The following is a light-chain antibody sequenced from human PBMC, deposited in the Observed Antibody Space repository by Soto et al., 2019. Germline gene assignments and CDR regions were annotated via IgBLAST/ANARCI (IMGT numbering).Light chain of an antibody. CDR3: ASYTSSSTSVI. J-gene: IGLJ2*01. CDR1: NSDIGSYNF. V-gene: IGLV2-14*01. Sequence: LTQPASVSGSPGQSITISCTGTNSDIGSYNFVSWYQQHPGRAPKLIMSEVNIRPSGVSNRFSGSKSGNTASLTISGPQPEDEADYYCASYTSSSTSVIFGRGTQLTVL. CDR2: EVN.